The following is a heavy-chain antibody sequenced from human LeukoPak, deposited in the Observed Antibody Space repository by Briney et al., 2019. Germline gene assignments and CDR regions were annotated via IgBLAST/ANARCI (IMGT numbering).Heavy chain of an antibody. J-gene: IGHJ4*02. CDR3: AKETVDTAMVVDY. Sequence: PSETLSPTCTVSGGSISSSSYYWGWIRQPPGRGLEWIGSIYYSGSTYYNPSLKSRVTISVDTSKNQFSLKLSSVTAADTAVYYCAKETVDTAMVVDYWGQGTLVTVSS. V-gene: IGHV4-39*01. CDR2: IYYSGST. D-gene: IGHD5-18*01. CDR1: GGSISSSSYY.